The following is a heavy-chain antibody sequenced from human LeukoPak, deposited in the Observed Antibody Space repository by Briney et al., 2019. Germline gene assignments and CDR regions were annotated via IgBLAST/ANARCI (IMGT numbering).Heavy chain of an antibody. CDR2: ISSSSSYT. V-gene: IGHV3-11*06. CDR3: AKILNYYDSSGYYTFDY. D-gene: IGHD3-22*01. J-gene: IGHJ4*02. CDR1: GFTFSDYY. Sequence: GGSLRLSCAASGFTFSDYYMSWIRQAPGKGLEWVSYISSSSSYTNYADSVKGRFTISRDNSKNTLYLQMNSLRAEDTAVYYCAKILNYYDSSGYYTFDYWGQGTLVTVSS.